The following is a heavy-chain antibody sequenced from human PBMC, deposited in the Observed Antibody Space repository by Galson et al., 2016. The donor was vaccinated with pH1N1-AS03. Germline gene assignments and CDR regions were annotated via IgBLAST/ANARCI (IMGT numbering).Heavy chain of an antibody. J-gene: IGHJ4*02. Sequence: SLRLSCAASGFTFSSYSMTWVRQAPGKGLEWVSFIRNSGSYISYGDSVKGRFTVSRDNAKNSLYLQMNSLRAVDTAVYYCARGNYYDVGLKEYYFDYWGQGTLVTVSS. CDR1: GFTFSSYS. D-gene: IGHD3-22*01. CDR3: ARGNYYDVGLKEYYFDY. V-gene: IGHV3-21*01. CDR2: IRNSGSYI.